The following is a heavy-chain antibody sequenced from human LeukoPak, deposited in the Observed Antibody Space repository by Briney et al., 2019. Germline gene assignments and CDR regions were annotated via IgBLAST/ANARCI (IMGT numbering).Heavy chain of an antibody. V-gene: IGHV4-59*01. CDR2: IYYSGST. D-gene: IGHD3-22*01. CDR1: GGSISNYY. J-gene: IGHJ4*02. CDR3: ARDRGTHYYDSSGYYDY. Sequence: SETLSLTCTVSGGSISNYYWNWIRQPPGKGLEWIGYIYYSGSTNYNPSLKSRVTISVDTSKNQFSLKLSSVTAADTAVYYCARDRGTHYYDSSGYYDYWGQGTLVTVSS.